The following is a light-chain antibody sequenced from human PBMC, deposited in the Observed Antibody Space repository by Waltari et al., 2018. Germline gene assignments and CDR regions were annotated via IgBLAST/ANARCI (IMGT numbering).Light chain of an antibody. J-gene: IGKJ4*01. CDR2: AAS. V-gene: IGKV1-27*01. CDR3: QKYNSAPLT. CDR1: LRISNY. Sequence: DIQMTQFPSSLSASVGDRVTITCRASLRISNYLAWYQQKPGRVPKLLIYAASTLQSGVPSRFSGSGSGTDFTLTISSLQPEDVATYYCQKYNSAPLTFGRGTKVEI.